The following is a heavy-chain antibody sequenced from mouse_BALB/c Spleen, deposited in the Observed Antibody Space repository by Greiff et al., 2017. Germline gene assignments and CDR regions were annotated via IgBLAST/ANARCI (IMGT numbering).Heavy chain of an antibody. CDR3: ANYYGYYFDY. J-gene: IGHJ2*01. D-gene: IGHD1-1*01. CDR1: GFNIKDTY. V-gene: IGHV14-3*02. Sequence: AQLKQSGAELVKPGASVKLSCTASGFNIKDTYMHWVKQRPEQGLEWIGRIDPANGNTKYDPKFQGKATITADTSSNTAYLQLSSLTSEDTAVYYCANYYGYYFDYWGQGTTLTVSS. CDR2: IDPANGNT.